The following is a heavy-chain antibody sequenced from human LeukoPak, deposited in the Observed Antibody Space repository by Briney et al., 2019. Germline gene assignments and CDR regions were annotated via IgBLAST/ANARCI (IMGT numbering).Heavy chain of an antibody. CDR1: GFTFSSYS. V-gene: IGHV3-21*01. CDR2: ISSSSSYI. CDR3: ARGRTIFGVVPYYFDY. J-gene: IGHJ4*02. Sequence: PGGSLRLSCAASGFTFSSYSMNWVRQAPGKGLEWVSSISSSSSYIYYADSVEGRFTISRDNAKNSLYLQMNSLRAEDTAVYYCARGRTIFGVVPYYFDYWGQGALVTVSS. D-gene: IGHD3-3*01.